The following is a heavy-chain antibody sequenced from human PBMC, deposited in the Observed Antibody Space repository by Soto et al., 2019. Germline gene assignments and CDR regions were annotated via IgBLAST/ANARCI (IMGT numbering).Heavy chain of an antibody. Sequence: PSGTLSLTCTVSGGSISNYFCNWIRQPAGKGLEWIGRIDNSGSTNYNPSLKSRITMSADTSRNQFSLKLNSVTAADTAVYYCARGGQDFWSGPFGYWAQGALVTVSS. CDR2: IDNSGST. CDR1: GGSISNYF. D-gene: IGHD3-3*01. CDR3: ARGGQDFWSGPFGY. J-gene: IGHJ4*02. V-gene: IGHV4-4*07.